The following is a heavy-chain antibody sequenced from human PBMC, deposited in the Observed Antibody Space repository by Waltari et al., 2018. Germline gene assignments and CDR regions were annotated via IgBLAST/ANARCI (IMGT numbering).Heavy chain of an antibody. V-gene: IGHV4-39*07. D-gene: IGHD3-10*01. Sequence: QLQLQESGPGLVKPSETLSLTCTVAGVSIGSNRYYWGWIRQPPGKGLEWIGSIFYSGPPYYNPSLKSQVTMSMDTAKNQFSLRLNSVTAADTAIYYCARDWGLLWFGDPWGQGTLVTVSS. J-gene: IGHJ5*02. CDR3: ARDWGLLWFGDP. CDR2: IFYSGPP. CDR1: GVSIGSNRYY.